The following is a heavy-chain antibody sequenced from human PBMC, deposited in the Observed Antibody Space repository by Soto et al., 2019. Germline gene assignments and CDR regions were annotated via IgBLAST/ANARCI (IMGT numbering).Heavy chain of an antibody. D-gene: IGHD3-16*01. J-gene: IGHJ4*02. CDR2: IWYDGSSK. CDR1: GFTFSSYG. CDR3: ARDYGGATGPTDY. V-gene: IGHV3-33*01. Sequence: QVQLVESGGGVVQPGRSLRLSCAASGFTFSSYGIHWVRQAPGKGLEWVAVIWYDGSSKYYADSVKGRFTISRDNSKNTLYLQMNSLRDDDTAVYYCARDYGGATGPTDYWGQGTLVTVSS.